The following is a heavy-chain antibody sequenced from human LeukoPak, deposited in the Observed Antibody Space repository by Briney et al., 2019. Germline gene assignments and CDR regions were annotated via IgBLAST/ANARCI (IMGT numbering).Heavy chain of an antibody. D-gene: IGHD1-26*01. CDR3: TRDPSGEGATDY. CDR2: IKQDGSEK. V-gene: IGHV3-7*01. J-gene: IGHJ4*02. Sequence: GGSLRLSCVASGLTFSTYWMNWVRQALGKGLEWVANIKQDGSEKYYVDSVKGRFTISRDNAKNSLYLQMNSLRAEDTAVYYCTRDPSGEGATDYWGQGTLVTVSS. CDR1: GLTFSTYW.